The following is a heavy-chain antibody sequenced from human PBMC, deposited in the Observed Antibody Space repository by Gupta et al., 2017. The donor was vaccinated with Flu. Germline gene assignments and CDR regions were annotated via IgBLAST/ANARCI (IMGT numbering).Heavy chain of an antibody. CDR2: TSYDGNKK. Sequence: QVQLVESGGGVVQPGRSLRLSCAASGFPFSSYGMHWVRQAPGKGLEWVAVTSYDGNKKYYADSVKGRFTISRDNSKNTLYLQMNSLRAEDTAVYYCVSASAPYSIAVDYFDYWGQGTLVTVSS. CDR3: VSASAPYSIAVDYFDY. D-gene: IGHD6-19*01. CDR1: GFPFSSYG. V-gene: IGHV3-30*03. J-gene: IGHJ4*02.